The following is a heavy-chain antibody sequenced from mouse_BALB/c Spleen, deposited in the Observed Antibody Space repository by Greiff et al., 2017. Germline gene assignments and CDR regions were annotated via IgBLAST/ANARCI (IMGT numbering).Heavy chain of an antibody. CDR3: AREATMISYFDY. V-gene: IGHV2-2*02. D-gene: IGHD2-4*01. Sequence: QVQLQESGPGLVQPSQSLSITCTVSGFSLTSYGVHWVRQSPGKGLEWLGVIWSGGSTDYNAAFISRLSISKDNSKSQVFFKMNSLQANDTAIYYCAREATMISYFDYWGQGTTLTVSS. J-gene: IGHJ2*01. CDR2: IWSGGST. CDR1: GFSLTSYG.